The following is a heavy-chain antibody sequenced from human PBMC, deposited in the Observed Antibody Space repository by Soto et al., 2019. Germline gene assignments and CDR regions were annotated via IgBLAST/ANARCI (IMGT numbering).Heavy chain of an antibody. D-gene: IGHD2-21*01. CDR1: GFTFSTYT. Sequence: EVQLVESGGGLVKPGGSLRLSCAASGFTFSTYTMNWVRQAPGKGLEWVSSISGSGRWIYYADSVKGRFTISRDNAKNSLYLQMNSLRAEDTAVYYSARELYFLAFDIWGQGTMVTVSS. CDR2: ISGSGRWI. J-gene: IGHJ3*02. V-gene: IGHV3-21*01. CDR3: ARELYFLAFDI.